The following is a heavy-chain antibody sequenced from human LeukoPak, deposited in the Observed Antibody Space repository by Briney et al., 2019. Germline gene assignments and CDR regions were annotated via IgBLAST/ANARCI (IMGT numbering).Heavy chain of an antibody. CDR1: GGSISSSSFY. Sequence: SETLFLTCTVSGGSISSSSFYWDWIRQPPGKGLEWIGTIFYSGSTYYNPSLKSRITISVDTSKNQFSLKLSSVTAADTAVYYCARHSRSGYSDYESAFDIWGQRAMVIVSS. CDR3: ARHSRSGYSDYESAFDI. D-gene: IGHD5-12*01. CDR2: IFYSGST. V-gene: IGHV4-39*01. J-gene: IGHJ3*02.